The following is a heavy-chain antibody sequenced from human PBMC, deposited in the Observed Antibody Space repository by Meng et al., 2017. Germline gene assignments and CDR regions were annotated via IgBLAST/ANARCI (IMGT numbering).Heavy chain of an antibody. D-gene: IGHD6-25*01. J-gene: IGHJ4*02. CDR1: GYTFTAYY. CDR2: IDPNSGVT. Sequence: QVQLVQSGAEGKKPGASVKVSCTPSGYTFTAYYIHWVRQAPGQGLDWMGRIDPNSGVTEYAQKFQGRVTVTGDTSISTAYMELSRLRSDDTAMYYCARDEDISAAGKLFGDYWGQGTLVTVSS. CDR3: ARDEDISAAGKLFGDY. V-gene: IGHV1-2*06.